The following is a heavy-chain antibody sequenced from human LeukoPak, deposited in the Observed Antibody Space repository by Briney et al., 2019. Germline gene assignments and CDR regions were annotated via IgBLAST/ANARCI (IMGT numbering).Heavy chain of an antibody. J-gene: IGHJ4*02. CDR1: GGTFSSYA. D-gene: IGHD3-22*01. V-gene: IGHV1-69*04. CDR2: IIPILGIA. CDR3: AKSRTTDSASSDY. Sequence: SVKVSCKASGGTFSSYAISWVRQAPGQGLEWMGRIIPILGIANYAQKFQGRVTITADKSTRTAYMELSSLRSEDTAVYYCAKSRTTDSASSDYWGQGTLVTVSS.